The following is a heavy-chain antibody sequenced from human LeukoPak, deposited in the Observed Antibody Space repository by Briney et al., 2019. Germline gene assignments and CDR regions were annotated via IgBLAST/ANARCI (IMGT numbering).Heavy chain of an antibody. V-gene: IGHV3-43D*03. Sequence: GGSLRLSCAGSGFTFDDYAMHWVRQAPGKSLEWVSVITLDGGTAYYADSVKGRFTISRDNSKNSLYLQMNSLRPEDTALYYCAKDFSLRGLRGFFDYWGQGPLVTVSS. D-gene: IGHD4-23*01. J-gene: IGHJ4*02. CDR2: ITLDGGTA. CDR3: AKDFSLRGLRGFFDY. CDR1: GFTFDDYA.